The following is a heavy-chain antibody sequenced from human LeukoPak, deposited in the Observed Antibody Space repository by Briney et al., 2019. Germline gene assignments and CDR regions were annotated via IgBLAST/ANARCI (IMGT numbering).Heavy chain of an antibody. CDR1: GFTFDDYA. D-gene: IGHD5-24*01. V-gene: IGHV3-9*01. Sequence: ALRLSCAASGFTFDDYAMHWVRQAPGKGLEWVSGISWNSGSIGYADSVKGRFTISRDNAKNSLYLQMNSLRAEDTALYYCAKDIREMATTYFDYWGQGTLVTVSS. CDR3: AKDIREMATTYFDY. J-gene: IGHJ4*02. CDR2: ISWNSGSI.